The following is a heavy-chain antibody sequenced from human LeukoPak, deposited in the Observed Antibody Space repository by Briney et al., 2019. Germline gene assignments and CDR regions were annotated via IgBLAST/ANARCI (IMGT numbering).Heavy chain of an antibody. J-gene: IGHJ4*02. CDR2: IGSAGDT. V-gene: IGHV3-13*01. D-gene: IGHD3-22*01. CDR1: EFTFSSYD. Sequence: GGSLRLSCAASEFTFSSYDMYWVRQATGKSLEWVSTIGSAGDTYLDSVKGRFTISRDNSKNTLYLQMNSLRAEDTAVYYCAKGEITMIESSPDYWGQGTLVTVSS. CDR3: AKGEITMIESSPDY.